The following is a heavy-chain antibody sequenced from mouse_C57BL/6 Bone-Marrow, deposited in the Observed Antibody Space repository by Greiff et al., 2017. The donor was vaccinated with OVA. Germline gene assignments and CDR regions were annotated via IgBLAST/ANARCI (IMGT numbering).Heavy chain of an antibody. Sequence: EVQGVESGEGLVTPGGSLKLSCAASGFTFSSYTMSWVRQTQETSLEWVAYISSGGDYIYYADTVQGRFTISRDNARNTLYLQRSSLKSDDSAMYYCTRLLDAMDYWGQGTSVTVSS. CDR3: TRLLDAMDY. CDR1: GFTFSSYT. V-gene: IGHV5-9-1*02. D-gene: IGHD2-1*01. CDR2: ISSGGDYI. J-gene: IGHJ4*01.